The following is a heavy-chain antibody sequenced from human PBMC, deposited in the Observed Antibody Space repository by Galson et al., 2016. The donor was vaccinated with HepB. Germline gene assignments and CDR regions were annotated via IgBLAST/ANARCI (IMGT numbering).Heavy chain of an antibody. J-gene: IGHJ6*04. Sequence: SETLSLTCALSGGSISSYYWTWVRQPPGKGLQWIGYIYYTGSTNYDPSLKSRATISVDTSKNQFSLRLRSVTAADTAFYYCARLEGAGQLAVWGKGSMVTVSA. CDR3: ARLEGAGQLAV. D-gene: IGHD3-10*01. CDR1: GGSISSYY. V-gene: IGHV4-59*01. CDR2: IYYTGST.